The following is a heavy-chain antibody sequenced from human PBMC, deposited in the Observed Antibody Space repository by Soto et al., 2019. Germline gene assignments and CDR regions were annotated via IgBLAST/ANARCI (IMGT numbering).Heavy chain of an antibody. V-gene: IGHV3-7*01. CDR3: ARDLNWNQPN. Sequence: EEQLVESGGGLVQPGGSLRLSCAASGFTFSDSWMTWVRQAPGKGLEWVACIKYDGSITHYVASVRGRFTISRDNAKNSVYLQMNSLRAEDTAVYYCARDLNWNQPNWGQGTLVTVFS. CDR1: GFTFSDSW. J-gene: IGHJ4*02. CDR2: IKYDGSIT. D-gene: IGHD1-1*01.